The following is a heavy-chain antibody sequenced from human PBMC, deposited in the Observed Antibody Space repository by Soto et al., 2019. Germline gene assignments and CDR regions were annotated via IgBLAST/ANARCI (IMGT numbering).Heavy chain of an antibody. V-gene: IGHV1-8*02. Sequence: ASVKVSCKASGYTFNNYDIHWVRQAPGHGLEWMGWMNPNSGNTGYAQNFRGRVTMTQNTAIGTAYMELSSLRSDDTATYYCTRAYGAETFDFWGQGTRVTAPQ. CDR3: TRAYGAETFDF. D-gene: IGHD3-10*01. CDR2: MNPNSGNT. CDR1: GYTFNNYD. J-gene: IGHJ5*01.